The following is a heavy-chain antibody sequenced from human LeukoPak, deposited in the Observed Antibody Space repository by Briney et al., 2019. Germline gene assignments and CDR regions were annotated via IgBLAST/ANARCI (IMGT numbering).Heavy chain of an antibody. V-gene: IGHV3-49*03. Sequence: GGSLRLSCIGSGFTFADYGLSWFRQAPGKGLEWVGFIRGKALGWTTEYAASVKGRFSMSRDDSKNIAYLQMDNLKTEDTAVYYCSTDFWRLGFDYWGQGTLVTVSS. CDR1: GFTFADYG. J-gene: IGHJ4*02. D-gene: IGHD3-3*01. CDR2: IRGKALGWTT. CDR3: STDFWRLGFDY.